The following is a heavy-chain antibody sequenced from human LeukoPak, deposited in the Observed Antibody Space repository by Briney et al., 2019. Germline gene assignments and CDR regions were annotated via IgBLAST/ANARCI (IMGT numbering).Heavy chain of an antibody. D-gene: IGHD4-17*01. CDR2: ISTYNGNT. V-gene: IGHV1-18*01. CDR3: ARDEDYGIFVNVDY. J-gene: IGHJ4*02. CDR1: GYSFVLYG. Sequence: ASVKVSCKASGYSFVLYGISWVRQAPGQGPEWMGWISTYNGNTKYVEKFQGRVTMTTDTPTSTAYMELRSLRSDDTAVYYCARDEDYGIFVNVDYWGQGTLVTVSS.